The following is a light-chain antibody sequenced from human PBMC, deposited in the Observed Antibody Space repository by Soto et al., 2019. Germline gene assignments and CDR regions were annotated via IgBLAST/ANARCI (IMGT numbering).Light chain of an antibody. J-gene: IGKJ1*01. CDR1: QSVTSD. CDR3: QQYNNWPWT. V-gene: IGKV3-15*01. Sequence: EIVLTQSPATLSLSPGERATLSCRASQSVTSDLAWYLQKPGQAPRLLIHGASTRATGIQARFSGSGSGTEFTLTIRSLQSEDFAVYYCQQYNNWPWTFGQGTKVDIK. CDR2: GAS.